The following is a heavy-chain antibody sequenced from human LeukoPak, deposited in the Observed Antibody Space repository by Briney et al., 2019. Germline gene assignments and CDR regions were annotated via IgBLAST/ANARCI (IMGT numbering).Heavy chain of an antibody. V-gene: IGHV4-38-2*02. CDR1: GYSISSGYY. CDR2: IYHSGST. J-gene: IGHJ5*02. Sequence: SETLSLTCTVSGYSISSGYYWGWIRQPPGKGLEWIGSIYHSGSTYYNPSLKSRVTISVDTSKNQFSLKLSSETAADTAVYYCARVTKSGSYPNWFDPWGQGTLVTVSS. D-gene: IGHD1-26*01. CDR3: ARVTKSGSYPNWFDP.